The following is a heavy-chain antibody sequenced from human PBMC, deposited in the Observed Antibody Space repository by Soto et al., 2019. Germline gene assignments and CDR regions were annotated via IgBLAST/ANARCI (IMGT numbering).Heavy chain of an antibody. CDR2: ISGYNGNT. V-gene: IGHV1-18*01. D-gene: IGHD2-15*01. J-gene: IGHJ4*02. CDR3: ARGPKVESPSPSDY. Sequence: QVQLVQSGPEVKKPGASVKVSCKASGYTFTSFGITWVRQAPGQGLEWVGWISGYNGNTNYAQKLKDRVTMTTDTSTRIAYMELMSLRSDETAVYYCARGPKVESPSPSDYWGQGTLVTVSS. CDR1: GYTFTSFG.